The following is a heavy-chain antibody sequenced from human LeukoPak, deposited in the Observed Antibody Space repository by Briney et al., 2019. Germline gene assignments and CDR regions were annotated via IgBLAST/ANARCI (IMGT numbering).Heavy chain of an antibody. CDR1: GDSVSSNSAA. Sequence: SQTLSLTCAISGDSVSSNSAAWNWTRQSPSRGLEWLGRTSYRSKWYYDYAVSVKSRITINPDTSKNQFSLQLNSVTPEDTAVYYCVRGGEAYHFPFDDWGQGTLVTVSS. D-gene: IGHD3-3*01. CDR2: TSYRSKWYY. CDR3: VRGGEAYHFPFDD. V-gene: IGHV6-1*01. J-gene: IGHJ4*02.